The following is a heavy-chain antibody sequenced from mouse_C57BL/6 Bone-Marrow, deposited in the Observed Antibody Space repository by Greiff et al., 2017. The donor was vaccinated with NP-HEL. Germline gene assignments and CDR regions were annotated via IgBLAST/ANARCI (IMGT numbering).Heavy chain of an antibody. J-gene: IGHJ1*03. Sequence: EVQRVESGGGLVQPGGSMKLSCVASGFTFSNYWMNWVRQSPEKGLEWVAQIRLKSDNYATHYAESVKGRFTISRDDSKSSVYLQMNNLRAEDTGIYYCTDLTGTRYFDVWGTGTTVTVSS. CDR3: TDLTGTRYFDV. D-gene: IGHD4-1*01. CDR2: IRLKSDNYAT. CDR1: GFTFSNYW. V-gene: IGHV6-3*01.